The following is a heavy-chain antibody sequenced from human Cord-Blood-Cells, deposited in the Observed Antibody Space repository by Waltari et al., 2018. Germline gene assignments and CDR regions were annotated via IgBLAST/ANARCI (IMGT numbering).Heavy chain of an antibody. CDR3: ARGGGWGDSSSYCDR. CDR1: GYTFTSYE. V-gene: IGHV1-8*03. CDR2: MNPNSGNT. Sequence: VQLVQSGAEVKKPGASVKVSCKASGYTFTSYEINSGRQATGQGLEGMGWMNPNSGNTGYSQKFQGRVTVTRNTSISTAYMELSSLRTEETAVYYCARGGGWGDSSSYCDRWARGTLLTVPS. D-gene: IGHD2-21*02. J-gene: IGHJ2*01.